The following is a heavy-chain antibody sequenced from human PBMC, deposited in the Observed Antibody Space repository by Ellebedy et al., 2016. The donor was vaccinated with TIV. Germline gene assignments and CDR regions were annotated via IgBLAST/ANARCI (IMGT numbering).Heavy chain of an antibody. D-gene: IGHD6-19*01. CDR3: ARGQAVAGSHFDY. CDR1: GFSFSDYY. V-gene: IGHV3-11*06. Sequence: GESLKISCAASGFSFSDYYMSWIRQVPGTGLEWLSYISSSGSDTNYADSVKGRFTISRDNAKTSLYLEMNSLKVEDTAVYYCARGQAVAGSHFDYWGQGTLVTVSS. J-gene: IGHJ4*02. CDR2: ISSSGSDT.